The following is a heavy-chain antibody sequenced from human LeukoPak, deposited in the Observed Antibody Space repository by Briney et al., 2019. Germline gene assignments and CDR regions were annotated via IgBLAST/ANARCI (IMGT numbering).Heavy chain of an antibody. J-gene: IGHJ3*02. CDR2: IYYSGST. CDR3: ARVPILIDAFDI. V-gene: IGHV4-39*07. D-gene: IGHD2-21*01. Sequence: PSETLSLTCTVSGGSISSSSYYWGWIRQPPGKGLEWIGSIYYSGSTYYNPSLKSRVTIPVDTSKNQFSLKLSSVTAADTAVYYCARVPILIDAFDIWGQGTMVTVSS. CDR1: GGSISSSSYY.